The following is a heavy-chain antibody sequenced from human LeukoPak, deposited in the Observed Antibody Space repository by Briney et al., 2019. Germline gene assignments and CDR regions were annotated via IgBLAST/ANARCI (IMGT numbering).Heavy chain of an antibody. J-gene: IGHJ4*02. Sequence: GGSLRLSCAASGFTLSNYGMHWVRQAPGKGLEWVAFIRYDGSNRYYADSVRGRFTISRDNSKNTLFLQMTSLTVEDTAVYYCAKGPRPNLQYYFDYWGQGTLVTVSS. CDR3: AKGPRPNLQYYFDY. D-gene: IGHD6-19*01. V-gene: IGHV3-30*02. CDR2: IRYDGSNR. CDR1: GFTLSNYG.